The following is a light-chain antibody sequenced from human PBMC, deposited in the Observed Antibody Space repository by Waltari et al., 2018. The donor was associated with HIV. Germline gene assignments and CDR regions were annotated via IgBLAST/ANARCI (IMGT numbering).Light chain of an antibody. CDR2: EVS. Sequence: QSALTQPASVSGSPGQSITISCTGTSGDIGGSYSFVSWYQQHPAKVPKLIIFEVSNRPSGVSNRCSGSKSANTASLTISGLQPEDEADYYCSSYTSSHIVIFGGGTKVTVL. J-gene: IGLJ2*01. V-gene: IGLV2-14*01. CDR3: SSYTSSHIVI. CDR1: SGDIGGSYSF.